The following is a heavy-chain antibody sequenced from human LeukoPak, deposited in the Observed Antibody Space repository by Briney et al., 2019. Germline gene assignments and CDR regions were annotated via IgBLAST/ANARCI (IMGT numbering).Heavy chain of an antibody. CDR3: ARSRTIAAAGRRWFDP. Sequence: GASVKVSCKASGYTFTSYDINWVRQATGQGLEWMGWMNPNSGNTGYAQKFQGRVTMTRNTSISTAYMELSSLRSEDTAVYYCARSRTIAAAGRRWFDPWGQGTLVTVSS. D-gene: IGHD6-13*01. CDR2: MNPNSGNT. J-gene: IGHJ5*02. V-gene: IGHV1-8*01. CDR1: GYTFTSYD.